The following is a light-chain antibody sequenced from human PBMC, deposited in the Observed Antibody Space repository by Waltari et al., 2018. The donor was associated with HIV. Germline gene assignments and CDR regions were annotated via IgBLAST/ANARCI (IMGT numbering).Light chain of an antibody. CDR1: QDIRTS. J-gene: IGKJ5*01. Sequence: AIQVTQSPSSLSASVGDRVIITCRTSQDIRTSLAWYQQRTGRAPQLLLSDASTLQSGVPSRFIGIGSGTTFTLNISRLHSEDFASYYCQQFSSFPLTFGRGTRL. V-gene: IGKV1-13*02. CDR3: QQFSSFPLT. CDR2: DAS.